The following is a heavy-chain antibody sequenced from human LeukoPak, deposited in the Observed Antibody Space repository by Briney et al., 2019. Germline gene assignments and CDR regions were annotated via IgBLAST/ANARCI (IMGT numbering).Heavy chain of an antibody. D-gene: IGHD5-12*01. Sequence: ASLTVSCKASGYTFTIFHIHWVRQAPGQGLEWMGMINPSDGSTNYAQKFQGRVTMTSDMSTSTVAMDLSSLRSDDTAVYYCARESTFRLLRNVSDIWGQGTMVTVSS. CDR3: ARESTFRLLRNVSDI. CDR1: GYTFTIFH. V-gene: IGHV1-46*01. CDR2: INPSDGST. J-gene: IGHJ3*02.